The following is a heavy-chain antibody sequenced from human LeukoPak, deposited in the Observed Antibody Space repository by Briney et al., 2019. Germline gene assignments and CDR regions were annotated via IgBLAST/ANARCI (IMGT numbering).Heavy chain of an antibody. CDR3: ASRPADSTWYGVFDY. D-gene: IGHD6-13*01. J-gene: IGHJ4*02. CDR1: GGSINSHY. CDR2: VFYPGST. Sequence: PSETLSLTCTASGGSINSHYWSWLRQPPGKGLEWIGYVFYPGSTNYNPSLKSRVTMSLDTSRDQFSLRLTSVTAADTAIYYCASRPADSTWYGVFDYWSQGTLVTVSS. V-gene: IGHV4-59*11.